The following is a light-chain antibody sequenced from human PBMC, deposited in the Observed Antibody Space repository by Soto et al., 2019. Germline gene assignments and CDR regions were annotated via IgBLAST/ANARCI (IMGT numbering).Light chain of an antibody. CDR2: VAS. J-gene: IGKJ3*01. CDR1: QSISKY. Sequence: DIQMTQSPSSLSTSVGDKVTITCRASQSISKYLNWYQQKPGKAPTLLISVASSLQSEVPSRFSGDGSETDFTLSISSLQPEDSATYYCQQSFTTPCTFGPGTKVDVK. V-gene: IGKV1-39*01. CDR3: QQSFTTPCT.